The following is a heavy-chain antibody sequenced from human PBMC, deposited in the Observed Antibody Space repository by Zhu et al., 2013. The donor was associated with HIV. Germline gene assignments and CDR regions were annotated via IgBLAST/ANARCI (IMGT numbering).Heavy chain of an antibody. V-gene: IGHV3-23*01. CDR3: ARSDCSGLYCYVLDY. D-gene: IGHD2-8*02. CDR2: IDGSGDDT. J-gene: IGHJ4*02. CDR1: GFTFGSHA. Sequence: EVQLLVSGGGLVQPGESLRLSCAASGFTFGSHAMSWVRQAPGKGLEWVSQIDGSGDDTYHADSVRGRFTISRDYSRNTLYLQMNSLRAEDTAIYYCARSDCSGLYCYVLDYWGQGTLVTVSS.